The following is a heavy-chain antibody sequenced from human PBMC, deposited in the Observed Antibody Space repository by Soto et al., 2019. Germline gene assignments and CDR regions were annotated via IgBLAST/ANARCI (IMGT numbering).Heavy chain of an antibody. CDR2: IKSKTDGGTT. CDR1: GFTFSNAW. CDR3: TTGSTSTTNY. D-gene: IGHD1-1*01. J-gene: IGHJ4*02. V-gene: IGHV3-15*01. Sequence: WGSLTLSCAASGFTFSNAWLSWVRQAPGKGLEWVGRIKSKTDGGTTDYTASVKDRFTISRDDSKNTLYLQMNSLKIEDTAVYYCTTGSTSTTNYWGQGTLVTVSS.